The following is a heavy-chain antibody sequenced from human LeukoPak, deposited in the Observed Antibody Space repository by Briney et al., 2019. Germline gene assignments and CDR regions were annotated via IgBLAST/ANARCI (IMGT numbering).Heavy chain of an antibody. CDR3: ARIDDFWSGYLPFDY. CDR2: IKQDGSEK. CDR1: GFTFSSYW. Sequence: GGSLRLSRAASGFTFSSYWMSWVRQAPGKGLEWVANIKQDGSEKYYVDSVKGRFTISRDNAKNSLYLQMNSLRAEDTAVYYCARIDDFWSGYLPFDYWGQGTLVTVSS. D-gene: IGHD3-3*01. J-gene: IGHJ4*02. V-gene: IGHV3-7*01.